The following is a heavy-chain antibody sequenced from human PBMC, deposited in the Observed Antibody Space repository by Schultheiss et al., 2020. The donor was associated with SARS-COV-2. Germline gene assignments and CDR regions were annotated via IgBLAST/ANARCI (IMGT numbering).Heavy chain of an antibody. CDR3: ARDIVVVPAAYRENYYYYMDV. CDR1: GYGFSSHW. D-gene: IGHD2-2*01. CDR2: IDPSDSYT. J-gene: IGHJ6*03. V-gene: IGHV5-10-1*01. Sequence: GGSLRLSCKGSGYGFSSHWIGWVRQTPGKGLEWMGRIDPSDSYTNYSPSFQGHVTISADKSISTAYLQWSSLKASDTAMYYCARDIVVVPAAYRENYYYYMDVWGKGTTVTVSS.